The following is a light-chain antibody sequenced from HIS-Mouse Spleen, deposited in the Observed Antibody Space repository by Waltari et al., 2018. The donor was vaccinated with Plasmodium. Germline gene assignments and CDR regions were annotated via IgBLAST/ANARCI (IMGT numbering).Light chain of an antibody. V-gene: IGKV3-11*01. CDR1: QSVSSY. J-gene: IGKJ4*01. Sequence: EIVLTQSPATLSLSPGERATLFCRASQSVSSYLAWYQQKPGKAPRLLIYDASNRATGIPARFSGSGSGTDFTLTISSLEPEDFAVYYCQQRSNWPRVLTFGGGTKVEIK. CDR3: QQRSNWPRVLT. CDR2: DAS.